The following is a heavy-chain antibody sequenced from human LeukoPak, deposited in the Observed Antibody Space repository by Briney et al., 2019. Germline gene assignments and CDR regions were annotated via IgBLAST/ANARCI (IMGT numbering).Heavy chain of an antibody. Sequence: AGSLRLSCEGSRFTFSSYCMNWVRQAPGKGREGVANIKKDGSEKYYVDSVKGRFTISRDNAKNLLYLQMNNLRVEDTAVYYCAREWWGDYLFDYYCGLDVWGQGTTVTVSS. CDR3: AREWWGDYLFDYYCGLDV. V-gene: IGHV3-7*01. J-gene: IGHJ6*02. CDR1: RFTFSSYC. CDR2: IKKDGSEK. D-gene: IGHD4-17*01.